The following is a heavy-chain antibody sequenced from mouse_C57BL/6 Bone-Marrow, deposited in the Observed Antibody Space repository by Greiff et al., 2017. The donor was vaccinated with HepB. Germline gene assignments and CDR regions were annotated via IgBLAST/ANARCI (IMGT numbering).Heavy chain of an antibody. CDR3: ARGRLEGAMDY. CDR1: GFTFSDFY. Sequence: EVMLVESGGGLVQSGRSLRLSCATSGFTFSDFYMEWVRQAPGKGLEWIAASRNKANDYTTEYSASVKGRFIVSRDTSQSILYLQMNALRAEDTAIYYCARGRLEGAMDYWGQGTSVTVSS. V-gene: IGHV7-1*01. D-gene: IGHD2-4*01. J-gene: IGHJ4*01. CDR2: SRNKANDYTT.